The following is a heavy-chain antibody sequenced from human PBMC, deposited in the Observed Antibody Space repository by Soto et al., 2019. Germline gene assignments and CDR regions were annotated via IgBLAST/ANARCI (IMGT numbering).Heavy chain of an antibody. J-gene: IGHJ4*02. D-gene: IGHD6-13*01. Sequence: PSGTLFLTCAISGQSISNVNLWGWIRQPPGKRLEWIGSVYYRGHTYYNPALESRVTLSVDTSKNKFSLKLTSVTAADTAVYYCGMLRDSSFFDYWGQGALVTYPQ. CDR1: GQSISNVNL. V-gene: IGHV4-28*01. CDR2: VYYRGHT. CDR3: GMLRDSSFFDY.